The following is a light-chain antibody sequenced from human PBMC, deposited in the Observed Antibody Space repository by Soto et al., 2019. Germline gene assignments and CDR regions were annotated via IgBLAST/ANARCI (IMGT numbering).Light chain of an antibody. V-gene: IGLV2-14*01. CDR3: SSSSGSRTLI. J-gene: IGLJ2*01. CDR1: SIDIGGYNY. Sequence: QSALTQPASVSGSPGQSVTISCTGTSIDIGGYNYVSWYQQHPGNAPKLIIYEVSNRPSGVSNRFSGSKSGNTASLTISGRHAEDEDADFYSSSSGSRTLIFAGGTKLTVL. CDR2: EVS.